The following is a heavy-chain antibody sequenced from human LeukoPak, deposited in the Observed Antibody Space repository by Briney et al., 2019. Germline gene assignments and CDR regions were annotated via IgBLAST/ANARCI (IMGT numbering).Heavy chain of an antibody. CDR3: TRAGFALSPHRGTPFDY. D-gene: IGHD1-1*01. CDR2: INHSRSS. Sequence: SETLSLTCAVYGGSFSGYYWSWIRKPPGKGLEWIGEINHSRSSSYNPSLKSRVTMSLDTSKNQFSLTLTSVTAADTAVYYCTRAGFALSPHRGTPFDYWGQGTLVTVSS. V-gene: IGHV4-34*01. J-gene: IGHJ4*02. CDR1: GGSFSGYY.